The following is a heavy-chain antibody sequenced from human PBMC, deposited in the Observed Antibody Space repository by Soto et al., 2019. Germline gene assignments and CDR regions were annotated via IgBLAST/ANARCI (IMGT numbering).Heavy chain of an antibody. Sequence: SETLSLTCTVSGGSISSSSYYWGWIRQPPGKGLEWIGSIYYSGSTYYNPSLKSRVTISVDTSKNQFSLKLSSVTAADTAVYYCARGGDYYDSSGPVDYWGQGTLVTVSS. V-gene: IGHV4-39*01. CDR1: GGSISSSSYY. J-gene: IGHJ4*02. CDR2: IYYSGST. D-gene: IGHD3-22*01. CDR3: ARGGDYYDSSGPVDY.